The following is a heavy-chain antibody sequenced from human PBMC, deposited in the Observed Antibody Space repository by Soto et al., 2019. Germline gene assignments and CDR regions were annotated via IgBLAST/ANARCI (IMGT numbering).Heavy chain of an antibody. CDR3: ANRRHSGDRSAGCFDY. V-gene: IGHV2-5*02. Sequence: SGPTLVNPTHTLTLTCSFSGFSLTTRPVGVGWIRQSPGKALDWLAFAYWDDDNRYSPSLRTRLTVTKDTSKNQVVLTMTNMDAVDTSTYYSANRRHSGDRSAGCFDYCGRGTLFAVCS. CDR1: GFSLTTRPVG. CDR2: AYWDDDN. J-gene: IGHJ4*02. D-gene: IGHD2-15*01.